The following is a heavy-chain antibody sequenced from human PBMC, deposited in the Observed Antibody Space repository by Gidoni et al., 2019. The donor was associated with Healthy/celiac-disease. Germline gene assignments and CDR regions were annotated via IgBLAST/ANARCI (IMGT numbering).Heavy chain of an antibody. V-gene: IGHV3-7*01. CDR2: IKQDGSEK. D-gene: IGHD4-17*01. Sequence: EVQLVESGGGLVQPGGSLRLSCAASGFTLSRYWMSWVRQAPGKGLEWVANIKQDGSEKYYVDSVKGRFTISRDNAKNSLYLQMNSLRAEDTAVYYCARDYAWGDYCFDYWGQGTLVTVSS. CDR3: ARDYAWGDYCFDY. J-gene: IGHJ4*02. CDR1: GFTLSRYW.